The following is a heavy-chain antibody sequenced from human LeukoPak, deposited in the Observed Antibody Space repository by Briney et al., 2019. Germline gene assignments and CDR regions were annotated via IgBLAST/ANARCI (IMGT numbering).Heavy chain of an antibody. J-gene: IGHJ4*02. Sequence: ASVKVSCKASGYTFTSYDINWVRQATGQGLEWMGWMNPNSGNTSYAQKFQGRGTMTRNTSISTAYMELSSLSSDDTSVYYCARIFGVVIMGYWGQGTLVTVSS. D-gene: IGHD3-3*01. CDR1: GYTFTSYD. CDR3: ARIFGVVIMGY. CDR2: MNPNSGNT. V-gene: IGHV1-8*01.